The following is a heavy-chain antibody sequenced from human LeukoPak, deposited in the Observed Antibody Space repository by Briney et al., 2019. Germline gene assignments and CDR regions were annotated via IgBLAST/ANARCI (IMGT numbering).Heavy chain of an antibody. V-gene: IGHV1-18*01. CDR3: ARSHEYSSSWYGDY. CDR1: GYTFTSYG. D-gene: IGHD6-13*01. CDR2: ISAYNGNT. Sequence: ASVKVSCKASGYTFTSYGISWVRQAPGQGLEWMGWISAYNGNTNYAQKLQGRVTMTTDTSTSTAYMELRSLRSGDTAVYYCARSHEYSSSWYGDYWGQGTLVTVSS. J-gene: IGHJ4*02.